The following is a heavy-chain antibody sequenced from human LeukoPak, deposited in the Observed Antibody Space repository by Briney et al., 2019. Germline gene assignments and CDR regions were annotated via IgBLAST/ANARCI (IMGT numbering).Heavy chain of an antibody. CDR1: GGSISSGSYY. CDR3: ARVGGIAVAGTRDY. D-gene: IGHD6-19*01. Sequence: SETLSLTCTVSGGSISSGSYYWGWIRQPPGKGLEWIGSIYYSGSTYYNPSLKSRVTISVDTSKNQFSLKLSSVTAADTAVYYCARVGGIAVAGTRDYWGQGTLVTVSS. J-gene: IGHJ4*02. V-gene: IGHV4-39*07. CDR2: IYYSGST.